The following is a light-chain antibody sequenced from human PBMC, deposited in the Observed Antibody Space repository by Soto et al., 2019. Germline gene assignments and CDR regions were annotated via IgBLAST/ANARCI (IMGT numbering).Light chain of an antibody. CDR1: KLGDKY. Sequence: SYELTQPPSVSVSPGQPASITCSGDKLGDKYARWYQQKPGQSPVLVIYQDSKRPSAIPERFSGSNSGNTATLTISGTQAMDEADYYCQAWDSSTYVVFGGGTKLTVL. CDR2: QDS. CDR3: QAWDSSTYVV. J-gene: IGLJ2*01. V-gene: IGLV3-1*01.